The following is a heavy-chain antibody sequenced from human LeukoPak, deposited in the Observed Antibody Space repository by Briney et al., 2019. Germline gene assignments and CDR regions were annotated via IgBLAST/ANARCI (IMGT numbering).Heavy chain of an antibody. V-gene: IGHV1-18*04. CDR1: GYTFTGYY. J-gene: IGHJ4*02. D-gene: IGHD3-22*01. CDR3: ARDRESYYDSSGYGY. CDR2: ISAYNGNT. Sequence: ASVKVSCKASGYTFTGYYMHWVRRAPGQGLEWMGWISAYNGNTNYAQKLQGRVTMTTDTSTSTAYMELRSLRSDDTAVYYCARDRESYYDSSGYGYWGQGTLVTVSS.